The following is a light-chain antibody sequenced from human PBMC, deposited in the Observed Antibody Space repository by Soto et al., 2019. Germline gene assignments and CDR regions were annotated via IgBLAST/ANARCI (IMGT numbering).Light chain of an antibody. V-gene: IGLV4-69*01. CDR3: QNWGSGTVV. J-gene: IGLJ2*01. Sequence: QSVLTQSPSASASLGASVKLTCTLSSGHSSYAIAWHQQQPEKGPRYLMKLNSDGSHSKGDGIPDRFSGSSSGAERYLTISSLQSEDEADYYCQNWGSGTVVFGGGNKLTVL. CDR1: SGHSSYA. CDR2: LNSDGSH.